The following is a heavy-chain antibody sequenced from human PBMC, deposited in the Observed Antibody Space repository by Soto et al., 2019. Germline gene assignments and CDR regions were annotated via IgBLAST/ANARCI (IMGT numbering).Heavy chain of an antibody. CDR2: ISYDGSNK. CDR1: GFTFSSYA. V-gene: IGHV3-30-3*01. Sequence: QVQLVESGGGVVQPGRSLRLSCAASGFTFSSYAMHWVRQAPGKGLEWVAVISYDGSNKYYADSVKGRFTVSRDNSKNTLYLQMNSLRAEDTAVYYCARVLYWGQGTLVTVSS. CDR3: ARVLY. J-gene: IGHJ4*02.